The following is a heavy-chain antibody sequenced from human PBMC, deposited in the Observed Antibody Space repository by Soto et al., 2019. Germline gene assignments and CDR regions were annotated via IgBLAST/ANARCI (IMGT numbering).Heavy chain of an antibody. CDR3: ARAVAVPADFDY. V-gene: IGHV1-3*01. D-gene: IGHD6-19*01. Sequence: ASVKVSCKASGYTFTGYAIHWVRQAPGQRLEWMGWINAGNGHTKYSQKFQGRVTITRDTSASTAYMELSSLRSEDTALYYCARAVAVPADFDYWGQGTLVTVSS. CDR2: INAGNGHT. J-gene: IGHJ4*02. CDR1: GYTFTGYA.